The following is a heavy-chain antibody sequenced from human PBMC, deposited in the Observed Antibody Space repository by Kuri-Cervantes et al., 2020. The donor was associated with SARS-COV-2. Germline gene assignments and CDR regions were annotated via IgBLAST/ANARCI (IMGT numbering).Heavy chain of an antibody. V-gene: IGHV4-39*01. CDR1: GGSISSSSYY. CDR2: IYYSGST. CDR3: ARGDAFDI. Sequence: SETLSLTCTVSGGSISSSSYYWGWIRQPPGKGLEWIGSIYYSGSTYYNPSLKSRVTISVDTSKNQFSLKLSSVTAADTAVYYCARGDAFDIWGQGTMVTVSS. J-gene: IGHJ3*02.